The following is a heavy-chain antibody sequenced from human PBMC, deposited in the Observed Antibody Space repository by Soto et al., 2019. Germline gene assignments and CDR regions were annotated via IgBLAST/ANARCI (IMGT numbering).Heavy chain of an antibody. Sequence: GGSLRLSCAASGFTFSSYWMSWVRQAPGKGLEWVANIKQDGSEKYYVDSVKGRFTISRDNAKNSLYLQMNSLRAEDTAVYYCAREPLGYCNGGSCYGAKGSPSPIDYWGQGTLVTVSS. CDR2: IKQDGSEK. CDR1: GFTFSSYW. V-gene: IGHV3-7*01. CDR3: AREPLGYCNGGSCYGAKGSPSPIDY. D-gene: IGHD2-15*01. J-gene: IGHJ4*02.